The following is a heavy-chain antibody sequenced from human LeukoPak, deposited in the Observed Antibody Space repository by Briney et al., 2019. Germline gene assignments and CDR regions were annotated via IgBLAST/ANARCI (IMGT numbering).Heavy chain of an antibody. J-gene: IGHJ4*02. Sequence: ASVKVSCKASGYTFTSYDINWVRHATGQGLEWMGWMNPNSGNTGYAQKFQGRVTMTRNTSISTAYMELSSLRSEDTAVYYCARGIVVVPAADDYWGQGTLVTVSS. D-gene: IGHD2-2*01. CDR3: ARGIVVVPAADDY. CDR1: GYTFTSYD. V-gene: IGHV1-8*01. CDR2: MNPNSGNT.